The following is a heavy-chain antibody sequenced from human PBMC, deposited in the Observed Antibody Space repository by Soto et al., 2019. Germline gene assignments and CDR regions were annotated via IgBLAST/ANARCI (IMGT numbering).Heavy chain of an antibody. J-gene: IGHJ4*02. Sequence: EVQLLESGGGLVQPGESLRLSCAASGFTFSSYAMSWVRQAPGKGLEWVSVISGSDDSTYYADSVKGRFTISRDNPKNTLYLQMNSLRAEDTAGYYCAKRSSSSTFDYWGQGTLVTVSS. V-gene: IGHV3-23*01. CDR2: ISGSDDST. CDR3: AKRSSSSTFDY. CDR1: GFTFSSYA. D-gene: IGHD6-6*01.